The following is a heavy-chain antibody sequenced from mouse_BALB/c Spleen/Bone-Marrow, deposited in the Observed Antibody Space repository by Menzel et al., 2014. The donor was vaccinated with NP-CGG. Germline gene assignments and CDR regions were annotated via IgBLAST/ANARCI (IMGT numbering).Heavy chain of an antibody. D-gene: IGHD2-4*01. J-gene: IGHJ3*01. CDR2: IFPGSGNT. CDR3: ARTRAYDYDGGFAY. V-gene: IGHV1-66*01. CDR1: GYSFTSYY. Sequence: QVQLQQSGPELVKPGASVKISCKASGYSFTSYYIHWVKQWPGQGLEWIGWIFPGSGNTKYNEKFKGKATLTADTSSSTAHMQHSSLTSEDSAVYFCARTRAYDYDGGFAYWGQGTLVTVSA.